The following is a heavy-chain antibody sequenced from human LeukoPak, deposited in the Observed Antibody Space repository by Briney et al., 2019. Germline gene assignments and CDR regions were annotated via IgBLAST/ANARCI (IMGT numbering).Heavy chain of an antibody. D-gene: IGHD5-24*01. CDR2: IYSGGST. CDR3: ARDGYNWETYFDY. J-gene: IGHJ4*02. V-gene: IGHV3-53*01. CDR1: GFTVSSNY. Sequence: GGSLRLSCAASGFTVSSNYMSWVRQAPGKGLEWVSVIYSGGSTYYADSVKGRFTISRDNSKNTLYLQMNSLRAEDTAVYYCARDGYNWETYFDYWGQGTLVTVSS.